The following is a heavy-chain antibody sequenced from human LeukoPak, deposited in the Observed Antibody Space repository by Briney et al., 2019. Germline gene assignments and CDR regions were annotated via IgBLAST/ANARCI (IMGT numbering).Heavy chain of an antibody. J-gene: IGHJ4*02. D-gene: IGHD4-17*01. CDR1: GFTFSNYA. CDR2: ISGSGGST. V-gene: IGHV3-23*01. Sequence: GGSLRLSCAASGFTFSNYAMSWVRQAPGKGLEWVSFISGSGGSTYYAESVKGRFPISRDNSKNTLYLQMNSLRAEDTAVYYCAKSVESAVTTNPYFDYWGQGTLVTVSS. CDR3: AKSVESAVTTNPYFDY.